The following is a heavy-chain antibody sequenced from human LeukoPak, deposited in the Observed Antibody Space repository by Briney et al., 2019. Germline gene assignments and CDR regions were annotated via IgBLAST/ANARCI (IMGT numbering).Heavy chain of an antibody. Sequence: GGSLRLSCAASGFTFSSYWMDWVRQAPGKGLVWVSGINSDGRMTRYAESVKGRFTISRDNAKNTLYLQMNSLRAEDTSVYYCARVGSTDGPHAFDIWGQGTMVTVSS. V-gene: IGHV3-74*01. D-gene: IGHD2-21*02. CDR2: INSDGRMT. J-gene: IGHJ3*02. CDR3: ARVGSTDGPHAFDI. CDR1: GFTFSSYW.